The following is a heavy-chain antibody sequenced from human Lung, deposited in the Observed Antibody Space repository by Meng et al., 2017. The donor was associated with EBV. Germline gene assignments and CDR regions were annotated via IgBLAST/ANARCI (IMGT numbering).Heavy chain of an antibody. V-gene: IGHV1-69*01. D-gene: IGHD3-10*01. J-gene: IGHJ4*02. CDR2: IIPLFGTT. CDR1: GVTFSSST. CDR3: ARDPMVRGVIDDY. Sequence: GQRVQAGAEVKKLGASGKVSCKASGVTFSSSTISWVRQAPGQGLEWMGGIIPLFGTTNYARKFQGRVTIIADGSTSTVYMELSSLRSEDTAVYYCARDPMVRGVIDDYWGQGTLVTVSS.